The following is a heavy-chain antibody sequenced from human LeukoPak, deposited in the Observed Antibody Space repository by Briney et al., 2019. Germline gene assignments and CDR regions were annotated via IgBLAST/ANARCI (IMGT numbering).Heavy chain of an antibody. CDR2: IYYSGST. CDR1: GGSFSGYY. V-gene: IGHV4-59*01. J-gene: IGHJ4*02. Sequence: SETLSLTCAVYGGSFSGYYWSWIRQPPGKGLEWIGYIYYSGSTNYNPSLKSRVTISVDTSKNQFSLKLSSVTAADTAVYYCARSRYSSAVLDYWGQGTLVTVSS. D-gene: IGHD6-19*01. CDR3: ARSRYSSAVLDY.